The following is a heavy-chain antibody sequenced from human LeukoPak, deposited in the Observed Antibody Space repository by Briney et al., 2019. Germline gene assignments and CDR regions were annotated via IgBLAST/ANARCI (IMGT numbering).Heavy chain of an antibody. J-gene: IGHJ4*02. CDR2: TYYRSKWYN. CDR1: GDSVSSNSAA. Sequence: SQTLSLTCAISGDSVSSNSAAWNWIRQSPSRGLEWLGRTYYRSKWYNDYAVSVKSRITINPDTSKDQFSLQLNSVTPEDTAVYYCARTNDYGGNSPFDYWGQGTLVTVSS. V-gene: IGHV6-1*01. D-gene: IGHD4-23*01. CDR3: ARTNDYGGNSPFDY.